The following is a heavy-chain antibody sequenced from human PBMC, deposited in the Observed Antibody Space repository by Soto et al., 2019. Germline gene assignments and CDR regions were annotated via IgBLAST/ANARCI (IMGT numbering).Heavy chain of an antibody. CDR3: ARDLGYSSSLLYYGIDV. J-gene: IGHJ6*02. Sequence: QVQLVESGGGVVQPGRSLRLSCAASGFTFSSYGMHWVRQAPGKGLEWVAVIWYDGSNKYYADSVKGRFTISRDNSKNTLYLQMNSLRAEDTAVYYCARDLGYSSSLLYYGIDVWGQGTTVTVSS. V-gene: IGHV3-33*01. CDR1: GFTFSSYG. CDR2: IWYDGSNK. D-gene: IGHD6-6*01.